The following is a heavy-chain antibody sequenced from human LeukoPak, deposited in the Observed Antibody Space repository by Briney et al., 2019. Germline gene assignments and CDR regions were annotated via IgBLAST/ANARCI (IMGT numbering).Heavy chain of an antibody. J-gene: IGHJ4*02. Sequence: GGSLRLSCAASGFTFDDYAMHWVRQAPGKGLEWASLISGDGGSTYYADSVKGRFTISRDNSKNSLYLQMNSLRTEDTALYYCAKDMWYYDSSGLYDYWGQGTLVTVSS. D-gene: IGHD3-22*01. V-gene: IGHV3-43*02. CDR1: GFTFDDYA. CDR3: AKDMWYYDSSGLYDY. CDR2: ISGDGGST.